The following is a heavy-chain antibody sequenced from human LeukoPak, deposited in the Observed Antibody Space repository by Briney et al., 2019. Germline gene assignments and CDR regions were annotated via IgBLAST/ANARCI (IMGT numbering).Heavy chain of an antibody. CDR3: ARWRGSTSERSDY. D-gene: IGHD2-2*01. CDR2: IKKDGSEK. J-gene: IGHJ4*02. V-gene: IGHV3-7*01. Sequence: GGSLRLSCAASGFTFSTYWMSWVRQAPGKGLEWVANIKKDGSEKYYMDSVKGRFTISRDNAKNSLYLQMDSLRVEDTATYYCARWRGSTSERSDYWGQGTLVTVSS. CDR1: GFTFSTYW.